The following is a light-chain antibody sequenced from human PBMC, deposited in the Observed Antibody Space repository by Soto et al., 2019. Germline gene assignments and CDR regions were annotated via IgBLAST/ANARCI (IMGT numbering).Light chain of an antibody. CDR1: SSDVGSYNL. CDR2: EGS. Sequence: QSALTQPPSASGSPGQSVTTSCTGTSSDVGSYNLVSWYQQHPGKAPKLMIYEGSKRPSGVSNRFSGSKSGNTASLTISGLQAEDEADYYCCSYAGSSTYVFGTGTKVTVL. V-gene: IGLV2-23*01. J-gene: IGLJ1*01. CDR3: CSYAGSSTYV.